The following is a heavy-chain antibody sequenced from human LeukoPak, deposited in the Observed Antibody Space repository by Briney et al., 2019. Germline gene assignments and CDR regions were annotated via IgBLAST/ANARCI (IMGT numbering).Heavy chain of an antibody. D-gene: IGHD3-10*01. J-gene: IGHJ4*02. CDR2: ISAYNGNT. CDR1: GYTFTGYG. CDR3: ARIRDYYGSGSYSYYFDY. Sequence: ASVKVSCKASGYTFTGYGVSWVRQAPGQGLEWMGWISAYNGNTNYAQKLQGRVTMTTDTSTSTAYMELRSLRSDDTAVHYCARIRDYYGSGSYSYYFDYWGQGTLVTVSS. V-gene: IGHV1-18*01.